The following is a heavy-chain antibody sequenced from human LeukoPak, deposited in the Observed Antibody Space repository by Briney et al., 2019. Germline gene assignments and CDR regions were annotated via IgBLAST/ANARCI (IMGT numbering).Heavy chain of an antibody. CDR3: ATSMGHCSSTSCHAFDI. V-gene: IGHV3-23*01. J-gene: IGHJ3*02. D-gene: IGHD2-2*01. CDR2: ISGSGGST. Sequence: PGGSLRLSCAAPGFTFSSYAMSWVRQAPGKGLEWVSAISGSGGSTYYADSVKGRFTISRDNSKNTLYLQMNSLRAEDTAVYYCATSMGHCSSTSCHAFDIWGQGTMVTVSS. CDR1: GFTFSSYA.